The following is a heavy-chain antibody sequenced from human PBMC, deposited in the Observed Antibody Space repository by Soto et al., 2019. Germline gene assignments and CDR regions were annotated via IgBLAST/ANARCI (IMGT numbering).Heavy chain of an antibody. V-gene: IGHV1-18*01. CDR2: ISAYNGNT. CDR3: ARSVVTYYYYYMDV. J-gene: IGHJ6*03. D-gene: IGHD2-15*01. CDR1: GYTFTNYG. Sequence: ASVKVSCKASGYTFTNYGISWVRQAPGQGLEWMGWISAYNGNTNYAQKLQGRVTMTTDTSTSTAYMEMRSLRSEDTAEYYCARSVVTYYYYYMDVWGKGTTVTVSS.